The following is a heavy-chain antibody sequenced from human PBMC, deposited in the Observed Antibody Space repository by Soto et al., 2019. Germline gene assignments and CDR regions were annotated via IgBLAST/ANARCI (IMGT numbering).Heavy chain of an antibody. CDR1: WVECVDYG. D-gene: IGHD2-2*01. CDR3: AKDRSCSATSSQAFGS. V-gene: IGHV3-30*18. CDR2: ISYDANKK. J-gene: IGHJ4*01. Sequence: PGVSLLLCSRAAWVECVDYGMQWVRQPQGKGLEWVALISYDANKKFFADSVKGRFTISRDNSRNTLYLQMTGLRVEDTAVYYCAKDRSCSATSSQAFGSWGNATLVNVCS.